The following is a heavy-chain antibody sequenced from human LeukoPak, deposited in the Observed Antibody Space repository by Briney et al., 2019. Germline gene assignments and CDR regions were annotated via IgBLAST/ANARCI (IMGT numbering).Heavy chain of an antibody. Sequence: GGSLRLSCAASGFTFSNAWMSWVRQAPGKGLEWVGRIKSKTDGGTTDYAAPVKGRFTISRDDSKNTLYLQMNSLRAEDTAVYYCAKDSSSYNWGYMDVWGKGTTVIVSS. CDR2: IKSKTDGGTT. CDR1: GFTFSNAW. J-gene: IGHJ6*03. V-gene: IGHV3-15*01. CDR3: AKDSSSYNWGYMDV. D-gene: IGHD1-20*01.